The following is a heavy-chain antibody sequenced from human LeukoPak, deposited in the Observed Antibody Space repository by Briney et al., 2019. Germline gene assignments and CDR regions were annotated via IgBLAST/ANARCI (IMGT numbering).Heavy chain of an antibody. CDR2: IGSGSNVI. D-gene: IGHD1-14*01. J-gene: IGHJ4*02. CDR3: ARYTTGFYY. Sequence: PGGSLRLSCAASGFTFNTYGMNWVRQAPGQGLEWLSYIGSGSNVIYYADSVKGRFTISRDNAKNSLYLQMNTLRDEDTAIYYCARYTTGFYYWGRGTLVTVSS. V-gene: IGHV3-48*02. CDR1: GFTFNTYG.